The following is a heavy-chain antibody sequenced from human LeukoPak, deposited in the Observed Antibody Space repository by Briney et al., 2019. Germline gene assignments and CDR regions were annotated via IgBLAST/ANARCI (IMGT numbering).Heavy chain of an antibody. Sequence: PSETLSLTCIVSGDSIRSYYWNWIRQAPGKALEWIGHIHNNGDIAYNFSLKSRVTISMDTSKNQFSLKLSSVTAADTAVYYCGRWGYFDNGNYFVVDYWGQGTVVTVSS. CDR3: GRWGYFDNGNYFVVDY. V-gene: IGHV4-59*01. CDR1: GDSIRSYY. CDR2: IHNNGDI. D-gene: IGHD3-22*01. J-gene: IGHJ4*02.